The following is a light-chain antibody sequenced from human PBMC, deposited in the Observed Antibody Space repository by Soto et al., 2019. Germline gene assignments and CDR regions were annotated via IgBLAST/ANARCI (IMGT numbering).Light chain of an antibody. CDR1: QNISTY. CDR3: QQSYSTPLVS. CDR2: GVS. Sequence: EIVLTQSPATLSLSPGEGASLSCRASQNISTYLAWYQQRPGQVPRLLIYGVSKRAPVIPARFSGSGSGTDVTLTVSGLETEDFATYYCQQSYSTPLVSFGGGTKVEIK. J-gene: IGKJ4*01. V-gene: IGKV3-11*01.